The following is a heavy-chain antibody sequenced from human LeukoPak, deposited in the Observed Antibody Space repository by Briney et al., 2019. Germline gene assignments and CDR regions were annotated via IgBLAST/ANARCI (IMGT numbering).Heavy chain of an antibody. J-gene: IGHJ4*02. Sequence: GGSLRLSCAASGFTFDDYGMSWVRQAPGKGLEWVSGINWNGGSTGYADSVKGRFTISRDNAENSLYLQMKSLRAEDTALYYCARVHAAGMSFYFDYWGQGTLVTVSS. V-gene: IGHV3-20*04. CDR2: INWNGGST. D-gene: IGHD6-13*01. CDR3: ARVHAAGMSFYFDY. CDR1: GFTFDDYG.